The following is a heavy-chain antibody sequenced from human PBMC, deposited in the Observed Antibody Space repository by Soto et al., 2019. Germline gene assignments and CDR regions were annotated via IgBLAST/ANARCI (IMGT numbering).Heavy chain of an antibody. J-gene: IGHJ4*02. D-gene: IGHD6-13*01. CDR2: IIPIFETA. CDR1: GDSFSSYA. V-gene: IGHV1-69*01. CDR3: AASDSSSWPHDY. Sequence: QVQLVQSGAEMKKPGSSVKVSCKVSGDSFSSYAISWVRQAPGEGLEWVGGIIPIFETANYAQNFQGRVTITAVESTTTAYIEVTRLRPEDTAVFYCAASDSSSWPHDYWGQGTLITVSS.